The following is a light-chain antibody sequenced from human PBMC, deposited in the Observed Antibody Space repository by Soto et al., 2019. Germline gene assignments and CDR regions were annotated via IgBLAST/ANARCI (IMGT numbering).Light chain of an antibody. Sequence: DIVLAQSPASLSLSPGERATLSCRASQSVSSYLAWYQQKPGQAPRLLIYDASNRATGIPARFIGSGSGTDFTLTISSLEPEDFAVYFCQQRSGWPHTFGQGTRWIS. J-gene: IGKJ2*01. CDR1: QSVSSY. CDR3: QQRSGWPHT. CDR2: DAS. V-gene: IGKV3-11*01.